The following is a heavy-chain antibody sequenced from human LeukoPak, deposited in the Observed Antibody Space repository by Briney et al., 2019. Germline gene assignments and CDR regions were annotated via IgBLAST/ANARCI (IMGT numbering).Heavy chain of an antibody. D-gene: IGHD6-19*01. CDR1: GGSISSYC. J-gene: IGHJ5*02. CDR3: ARHSPRRIAVAGTTWWFDP. V-gene: IGHV4-59*08. Sequence: SETLSLTCTVSGGSISSYCWSWTRQPPGKGLEWIGYICYSGTTNYNPSLKSRVTISVDKSKNQFSLKLISVTAADTAVYYCARHSPRRIAVAGTTWWFDPWGQGTLVTVSS. CDR2: ICYSGTT.